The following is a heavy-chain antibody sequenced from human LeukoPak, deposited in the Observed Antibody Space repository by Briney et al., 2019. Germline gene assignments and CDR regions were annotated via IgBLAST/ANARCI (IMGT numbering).Heavy chain of an antibody. V-gene: IGHV4-34*01. Sequence: PGGSLRLSCAASGFTFSSYGMHWVRQPPGKGLEWIGEINHSGSTNYNPSLKSRVTISVDTSKNQFSLKLSSVTAADTAVYYCAKDARGYSGIQFDYWGQGTLVTVSS. CDR2: INHSGST. CDR1: GFTFSSYG. D-gene: IGHD1-26*01. J-gene: IGHJ4*02. CDR3: AKDARGYSGIQFDY.